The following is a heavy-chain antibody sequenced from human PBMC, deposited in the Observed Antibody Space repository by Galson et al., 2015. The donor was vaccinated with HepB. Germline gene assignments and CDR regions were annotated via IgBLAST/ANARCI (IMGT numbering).Heavy chain of an antibody. V-gene: IGHV3-69-1*01. CDR3: ARDRREYCSGGSCYPLGEYYYYGMDV. CDR2: ISSSSYT. J-gene: IGHJ6*02. D-gene: IGHD2-15*01. Sequence: SLRLSCAASGFSFSNYNMNWVRQAPGKGLEWVSSISSSSYTNYADSVKGRFTISRDNAKNSLYLQMNSLRAEDTAVYYCARDRREYCSGGSCYPLGEYYYYGMDVWGQGTTVTVSS. CDR1: GFSFSNYN.